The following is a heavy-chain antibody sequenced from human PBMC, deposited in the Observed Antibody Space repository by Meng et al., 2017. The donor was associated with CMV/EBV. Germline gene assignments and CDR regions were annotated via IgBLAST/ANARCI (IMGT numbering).Heavy chain of an antibody. D-gene: IGHD2-2*01. J-gene: IGHJ4*02. Sequence: SVKVSCKASGGTFSSYTISWVRQAPGQGLEWMGRIIPILGIANYAQKFRGRVTITADKSTSTAYMELSSLRSEDTAAYYCARGPASFDIVVPFDYWGQGTLVTVSS. CDR3: ARGPASFDIVVPFDY. CDR1: GGTFSSYT. V-gene: IGHV1-69*02. CDR2: IIPILGIA.